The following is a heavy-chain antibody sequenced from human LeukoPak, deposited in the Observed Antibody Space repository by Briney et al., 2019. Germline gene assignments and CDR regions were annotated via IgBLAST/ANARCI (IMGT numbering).Heavy chain of an antibody. CDR3: ARGGGWRDFDY. CDR2: INHSGST. J-gene: IGHJ4*02. V-gene: IGHV4-34*01. Sequence: SETLSLTCAVYGGSFSGYYWSWIRQPPGKGLEWIGEINHSGSTNYNPSLKSRVTISVDTSKNQFSLKPSSVTAADTAVYYCARGGGWRDFDYWGQGTLVTVSS. D-gene: IGHD6-19*01. CDR1: GGSFSGYY.